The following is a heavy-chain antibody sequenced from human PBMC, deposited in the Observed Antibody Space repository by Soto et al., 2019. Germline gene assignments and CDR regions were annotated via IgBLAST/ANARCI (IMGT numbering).Heavy chain of an antibody. J-gene: IGHJ6*03. CDR3: ARLYNYYYYMDV. CDR2: IXPGDYXT. Sequence: XXSLKISCKGSEYSFTSYWIGWVRQMPGKGLDWMRIIXPGDYXTRYSQHFQGXXTITADKXXSTDYLQWSSLKAPDTAMYYCARLYNYYYYMDVWGKGTTVTVSS. CDR1: EYSFTSYW. V-gene: IGHV5-51*01.